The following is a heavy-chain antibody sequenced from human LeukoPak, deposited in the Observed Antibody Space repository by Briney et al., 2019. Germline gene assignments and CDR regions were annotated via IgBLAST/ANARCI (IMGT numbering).Heavy chain of an antibody. D-gene: IGHD6-19*01. V-gene: IGHV1-69*04. CDR1: GGTFSSYA. Sequence: SVKVSCKASGGTFSSYAISWVPHAPGQGLEWMGRIIPILGIANYAQRFQGRVTITADKSTSTAYMELSSLRSEDTAVYYCARGTAVAATSYSSGWYYAFDIWGQGTMVTVSS. CDR3: ARGTAVAATSYSSGWYYAFDI. CDR2: IIPILGIA. J-gene: IGHJ3*02.